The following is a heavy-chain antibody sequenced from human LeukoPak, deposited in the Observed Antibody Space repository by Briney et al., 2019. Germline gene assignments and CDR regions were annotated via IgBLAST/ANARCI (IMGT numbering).Heavy chain of an antibody. J-gene: IGHJ4*02. CDR2: INSDGSAT. D-gene: IGHD1-1*01. CDR3: QTGTHLGY. Sequence: PGGSLRLSCAASGFTFSSYWIHWVRHAPGKGLVWVSRINSDGSATTYADSVKGRFTISRDNAKNTLYLQMNSLRAEDTAVYYCQTGTHLGYWGQGTLVTVSS. V-gene: IGHV3-74*01. CDR1: GFTFSSYW.